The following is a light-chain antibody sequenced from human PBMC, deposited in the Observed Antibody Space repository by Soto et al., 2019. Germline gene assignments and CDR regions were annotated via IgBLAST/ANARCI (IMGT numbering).Light chain of an antibody. V-gene: IGLV7-46*01. CDR2: DTS. CDR1: TGAVTSGHY. Sequence: QAVVTQEPSLTVSPGGTVTLTCGSSTGAVTSGHYPHWFQQKPGQAPTTLIYDTSKNHSWTPARFSGSLLGGKAALTLSGAQAEDEADYYCLLDRVFGGGTKVTVL. J-gene: IGLJ2*01. CDR3: LLDRV.